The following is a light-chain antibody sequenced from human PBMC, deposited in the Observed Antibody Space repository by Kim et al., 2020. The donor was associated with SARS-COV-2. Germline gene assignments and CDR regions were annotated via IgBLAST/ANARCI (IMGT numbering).Light chain of an antibody. CDR1: TLGDKY. CDR2: QDT. CDR3: QAWESRTVV. J-gene: IGLJ2*01. V-gene: IGLV3-1*01. Sequence: SYELTQPPSVSVSPGQPASITCSGDTLGDKYACWYQQKPGQSPVLVIYQDTKRPSGIPERFSGSNSGNTATLTISGIQAMDEDDYYCQAWESRTVV.